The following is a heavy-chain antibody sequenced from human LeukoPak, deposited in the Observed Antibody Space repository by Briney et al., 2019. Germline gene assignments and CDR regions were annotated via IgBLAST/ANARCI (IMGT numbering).Heavy chain of an antibody. V-gene: IGHV1-8*01. CDR3: AVHLPGDYLDR. CDR2: MNPDSGNT. J-gene: IGHJ4*02. CDR1: GYAFNIYD. Sequence: ASVRVSCKASGYAFNIYDINWVRQATGQGLEWMGWMNPDSGNTGFAQKFQGRVTMTGNTSITTAYMELSSLRFEDTAVYYCAVHLPGDYLDRWGQGTLVTVSS.